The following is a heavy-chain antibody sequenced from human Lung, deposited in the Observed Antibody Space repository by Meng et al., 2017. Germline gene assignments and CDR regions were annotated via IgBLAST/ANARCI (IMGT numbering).Heavy chain of an antibody. CDR2: IYHSGST. CDR3: TKNDFYCLGY. J-gene: IGHJ4*02. Sequence: QVHLAESGPGPVKPSGTPSLTCAVSGGSISSDNWWSWVRQPPGKGLEWIGEIYHSGSTNYNPSLKIRITISVDKPKNQFSLTLSSVTAADTAVYYCTKNDFYCLGYWGQGTLVTVSS. D-gene: IGHD2-21*01. CDR1: GGSISSDNW. V-gene: IGHV4-4*02.